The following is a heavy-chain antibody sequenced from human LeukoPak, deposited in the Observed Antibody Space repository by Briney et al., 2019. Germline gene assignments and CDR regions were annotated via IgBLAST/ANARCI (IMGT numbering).Heavy chain of an antibody. J-gene: IGHJ2*01. CDR3: AREDSSSSDWYFDL. Sequence: SQALSLTCAISGDSVSSNSPAWDWIRQSPSRCIERLERTYYRSKWYNDYAVSVKSRIPINPDTSKTQFSLQLNSVTPEATAVYYCAREDSSSSDWYFDLWGRGTLVTVSS. V-gene: IGHV6-1*01. D-gene: IGHD6-6*01. CDR1: GDSVSSNSPA. CDR2: TYYRSKWYN.